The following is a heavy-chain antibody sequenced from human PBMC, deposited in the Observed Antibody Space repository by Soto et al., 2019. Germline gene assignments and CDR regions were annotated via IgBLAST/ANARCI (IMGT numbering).Heavy chain of an antibody. CDR2: INHSGST. CDR3: AAGALLRYFVGYYFDY. CDR1: GGSFSGYY. J-gene: IGHJ4*02. D-gene: IGHD3-9*01. V-gene: IGHV4-34*01. Sequence: QVQLQQWGAGLLKPSETLSLTCAVYGGSFSGYYWSWIRQPPGKGLEWIGEINHSGSTNYNPSLKSRVTRSVDTSKNQFALKLSSVTAADTAVYYCAAGALLRYFVGYYFDYWGQGTLVTVSS.